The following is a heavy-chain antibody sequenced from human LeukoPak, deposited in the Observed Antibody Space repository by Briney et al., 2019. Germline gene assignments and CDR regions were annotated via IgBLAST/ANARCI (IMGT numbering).Heavy chain of an antibody. CDR3: ARDSSGWLGPDY. Sequence: GGSLRVSCAASGFTFSSYWMSWVRQAPGKGLEWVANIKQDGSEKYYVDSVKGRFTISRDNSKNTLYLQMNSLRAEDTAVYYCARDSSGWLGPDYWGQGTLVTVSS. CDR1: GFTFSSYW. V-gene: IGHV3-7*03. CDR2: IKQDGSEK. D-gene: IGHD6-19*01. J-gene: IGHJ4*02.